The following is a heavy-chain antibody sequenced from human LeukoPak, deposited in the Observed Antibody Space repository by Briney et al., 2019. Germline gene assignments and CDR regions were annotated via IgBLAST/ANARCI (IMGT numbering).Heavy chain of an antibody. Sequence: ASVKVSCKASGYTFTSYGISWVRQAPGQGLEWMGGIIPIFGTANYAQKFQGRVTITADESTSTAYMELSSLRSGDTAVYYCARDRSDYGMDVWGQGTTVTVSS. J-gene: IGHJ6*02. CDR2: IIPIFGTA. V-gene: IGHV1-69*13. D-gene: IGHD3-3*01. CDR3: ARDRSDYGMDV. CDR1: GYTFTSYG.